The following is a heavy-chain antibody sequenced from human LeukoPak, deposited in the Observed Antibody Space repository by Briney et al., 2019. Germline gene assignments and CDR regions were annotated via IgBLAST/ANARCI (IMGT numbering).Heavy chain of an antibody. D-gene: IGHD3-3*01. J-gene: IGHJ5*02. CDR3: ARGLGNDFWSGYFSAKPSLRYNWFDP. CDR1: GGSISSGGYY. CDR2: IYYSGST. V-gene: IGHV4-31*03. Sequence: PSETLSLTCTVSGGSISSGGYYWSWIRQRPGKGLEWIGYIYYSGSTYYNPSLKSRVTISVDTSKNQFSLKLSSVTAADTAVYYCARGLGNDFWSGYFSAKPSLRYNWFDPWGQGTLVTVSS.